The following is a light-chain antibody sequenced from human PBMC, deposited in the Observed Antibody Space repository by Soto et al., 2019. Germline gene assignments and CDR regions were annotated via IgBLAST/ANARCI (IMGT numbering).Light chain of an antibody. CDR3: KSYAGSNTYV. CDR1: KDDIGVYDF. V-gene: IGLV2-8*01. CDR2: EVV. Sequence: QSPWTEPPCASLSPGPSVTISGTGTKDDIGVYDFVSLYEHHPGKAPRLIIYEVVQRPSGVPDRFSGSKSGNTASLTVSGLQAADEADYFCKSYAGSNTYVFGSGTKVTVL. J-gene: IGLJ1*01.